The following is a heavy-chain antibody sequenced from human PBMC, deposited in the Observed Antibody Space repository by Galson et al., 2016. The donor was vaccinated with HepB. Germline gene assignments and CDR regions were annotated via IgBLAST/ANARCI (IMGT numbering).Heavy chain of an antibody. J-gene: IGHJ4*02. V-gene: IGHV4-61*02. CDR3: ARLDY. CDR1: GVSMSSTSFY. Sequence: TLSLTCTVSGVSMSSTSFYWTWIRQPAGKGLEWIGRIYISGSTNYNPSLKSRVTISLDTSKNHFSLKLTSVTAADTAVYYCARLDYWGRGTLVTVSS. CDR2: IYISGST.